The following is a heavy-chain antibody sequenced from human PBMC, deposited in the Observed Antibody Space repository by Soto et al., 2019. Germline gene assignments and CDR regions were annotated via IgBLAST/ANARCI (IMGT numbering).Heavy chain of an antibody. V-gene: IGHV6-1*01. CDR1: GRIDFSNTAT. CDR2: TYYRSQWHN. Sequence: TGSSCGRIDFSNTATSKWKRQSPSRGLEWLGRTYYRSQWHNDYAESVKSRITITPDTSKNQFSLQLNSVTPEDTAFYYCARERGFLSEALAIWGRGTMVTVSS. D-gene: IGHD3-10*01. CDR3: ARERGFLSEALAI. J-gene: IGHJ3*02.